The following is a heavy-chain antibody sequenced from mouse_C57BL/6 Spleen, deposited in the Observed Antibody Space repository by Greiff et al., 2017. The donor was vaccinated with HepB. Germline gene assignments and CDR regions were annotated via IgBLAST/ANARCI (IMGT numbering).Heavy chain of an antibody. D-gene: IGHD3-2*02. V-gene: IGHV3-6*01. Sequence: EVKLVESGPGLVKPSQSLSLTCSVTGYSITSGYYWNWIRQFPGNKLEWMGYISYDGSNNYNPSLKNRISITRDTSKNQFFLKLNSVTTEDTATYYCARERLGGAMDYWGQGTSVTVSS. CDR3: ARERLGGAMDY. J-gene: IGHJ4*01. CDR1: GYSITSGYY. CDR2: ISYDGSN.